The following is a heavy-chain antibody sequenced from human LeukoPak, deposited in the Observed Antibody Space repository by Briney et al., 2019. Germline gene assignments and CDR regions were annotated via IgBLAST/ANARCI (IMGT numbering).Heavy chain of an antibody. V-gene: IGHV4-39*01. Sequence: SETLSLTCTVSGGSISSSSYYWGWIRPPPGKGLEWIGSIYYSGSTYYNPSLKSRVTISVDTSKNQFSLKLSSVTAADTAVYYCASIYGSGSYPFDYWGQGTLVTVSS. D-gene: IGHD3-10*01. CDR1: GGSISSSSYY. CDR2: IYYSGST. J-gene: IGHJ4*02. CDR3: ASIYGSGSYPFDY.